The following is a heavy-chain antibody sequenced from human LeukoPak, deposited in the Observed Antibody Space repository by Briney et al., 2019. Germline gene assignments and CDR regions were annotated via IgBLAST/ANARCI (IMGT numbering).Heavy chain of an antibody. V-gene: IGHV3-7*01. Sequence: GGCLRLSCEVSGFTFTDYWMNWVRQAPGKGPEWVASIRQDGSEKTYVDSVKGRFTISRDNTKNSLSLQLNGLRAEDTAVYYCARDPYSSGWYDYWGQGTLVTVSS. J-gene: IGHJ4*02. CDR1: GFTFTDYW. CDR3: ARDPYSSGWYDY. CDR2: IRQDGSEK. D-gene: IGHD6-19*01.